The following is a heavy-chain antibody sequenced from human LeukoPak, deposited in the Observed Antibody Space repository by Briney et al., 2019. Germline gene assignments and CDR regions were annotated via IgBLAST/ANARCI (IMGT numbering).Heavy chain of an antibody. V-gene: IGHV3-23*01. CDR3: AKDMAAALSI. CDR1: GFTFSSYA. D-gene: IGHD6-13*01. CDR2: IRGSGGST. Sequence: GGSLRLSCAASGFTFSSYAMSWVRQAPGKGLEWVSAIRGSGGSTYYADSVKGRFTISRDNAKNSLYLQMNSLRAEDTALYYCAKDMAAALSIWGQGTLVTVSS. J-gene: IGHJ4*02.